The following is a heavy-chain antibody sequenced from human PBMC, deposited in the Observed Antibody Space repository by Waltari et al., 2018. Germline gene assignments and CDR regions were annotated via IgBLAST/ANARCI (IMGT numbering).Heavy chain of an antibody. CDR2: IYGGSGST. CDR1: GYSISRGYG. J-gene: IGHJ6*02. V-gene: IGHV4-38-2*01. Sequence: QVQLQESGPGLVKPSETLSLTCAVSGYSISRGYGWGWIRQPPGKGLEWIGQIYGGSGSTYYNPSLKSRVTVSKDTSKNQFSLKLSSVTAADTAVYYCARLHSNPYYGLDSWGQGVVVTVSS. D-gene: IGHD4-4*01. CDR3: ARLHSNPYYGLDS.